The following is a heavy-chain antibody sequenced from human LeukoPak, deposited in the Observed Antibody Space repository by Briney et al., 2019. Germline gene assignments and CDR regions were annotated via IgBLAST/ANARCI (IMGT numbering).Heavy chain of an antibody. CDR1: GFTVSSNC. CDR3: ARVPIAAADY. V-gene: IGHV3-53*01. J-gene: IGHJ4*02. D-gene: IGHD6-13*01. Sequence: GGSLRLSCAASGFTVSSNCMSWVRQAPGKGLEWVSIIYSVGSTYYADSVKGRFTISRENSKTTLYLQMNSLRAEDTAVYYCARVPIAAADYWGQGTLVTVSS. CDR2: IYSVGST.